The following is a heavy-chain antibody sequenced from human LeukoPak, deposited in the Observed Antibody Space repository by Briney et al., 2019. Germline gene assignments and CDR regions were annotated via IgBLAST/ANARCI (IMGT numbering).Heavy chain of an antibody. CDR1: GYTFTGYY. D-gene: IGHD2-15*01. CDR3: ARDTYCSGGSCYPPFGY. J-gene: IGHJ4*02. CDR2: INPNSGGT. V-gene: IGHV1-2*02. Sequence: GASVKVSCKASGYTFTGYYMHWVRQAPGQGLEWMGWINPNSGGTNYAQKFQGRVTMTRDTSISTAYMELSRLRSDDTAVYYCARDTYCSGGSCYPPFGYWGQGTLVTVSS.